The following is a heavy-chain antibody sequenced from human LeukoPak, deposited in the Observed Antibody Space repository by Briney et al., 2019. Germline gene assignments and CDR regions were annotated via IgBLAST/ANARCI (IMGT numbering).Heavy chain of an antibody. Sequence: SVKVSCKASGGTFSSYAISWVRQAPGQGLEWMGGIIPIFGTANYAQKFQGRVTITADESTSTAYMELSSLRSEDTAVYYCASQSPSDSSGWYGGAFDIWGQGAMVTVSS. J-gene: IGHJ3*02. CDR1: GGTFSSYA. V-gene: IGHV1-69*13. D-gene: IGHD6-19*01. CDR2: IIPIFGTA. CDR3: ASQSPSDSSGWYGGAFDI.